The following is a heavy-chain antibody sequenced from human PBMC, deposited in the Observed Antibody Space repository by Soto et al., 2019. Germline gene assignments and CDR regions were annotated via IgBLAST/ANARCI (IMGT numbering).Heavy chain of an antibody. V-gene: IGHV3-53*01. CDR2: IYSGGST. CDR1: GFTVSSNY. J-gene: IGHJ6*02. Sequence: GGSLRLSCAASGFTVSSNYMSWVRQAPGKGLEWVSVIYSGGSTYYADSVKGRFTISRDNSKNTLYLQMNSLRAEDTAVYYCAREEVAAAGTRNYYYGMDVWGQGNTVTVSS. CDR3: AREEVAAAGTRNYYYGMDV. D-gene: IGHD6-13*01.